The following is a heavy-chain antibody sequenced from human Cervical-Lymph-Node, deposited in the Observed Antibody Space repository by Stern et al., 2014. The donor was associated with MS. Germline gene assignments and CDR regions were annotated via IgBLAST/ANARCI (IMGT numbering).Heavy chain of an antibody. CDR3: ASNPVNSFGFVYRYFDY. Sequence: VQLVESGGGLVQPGGSLRLSCAASGLTFSTYALSWVRQAPGKGLGWVSTISVSGGSTSSADSVKGRFTLSRDNSKNTLYLHMSSLRAEDTAVYFCASNPVNSFGFVYRYFDYWGQGTLVTVSS. V-gene: IGHV3-23*04. J-gene: IGHJ4*02. D-gene: IGHD5-18*01. CDR1: GLTFSTYA. CDR2: ISVSGGST.